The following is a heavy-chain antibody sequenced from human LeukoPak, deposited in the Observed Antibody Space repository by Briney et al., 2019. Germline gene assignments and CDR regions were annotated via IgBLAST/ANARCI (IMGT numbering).Heavy chain of an antibody. V-gene: IGHV3-7*01. Sequence: PGGSLRLSCAASGFTLSSYWMSWVRQAPGKGLEWVANIKQDGSEKYYVDSVKGRFTISRDNAKTSLFLQMNSLRAEDTAVYYCAREGGYFDWFGTFDIWGQGTMVTVSS. CDR1: GFTLSSYW. CDR3: AREGGYFDWFGTFDI. CDR2: IKQDGSEK. J-gene: IGHJ3*02. D-gene: IGHD3-9*01.